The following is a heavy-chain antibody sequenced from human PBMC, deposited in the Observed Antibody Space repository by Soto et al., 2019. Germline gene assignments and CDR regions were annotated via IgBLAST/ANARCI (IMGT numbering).Heavy chain of an antibody. V-gene: IGHV4-39*01. D-gene: IGHD4-17*01. CDR1: GGSISSSSYY. Sequence: SETLSLTCTVSGGSISSSSYYWGWIRQPPGKGLEWIGSIYYSGSTYYNPSLKGRVTISVDTSKNQFSLKLSSVTAADTAVYYCARKGSHYGDYYDAFDIWGQGTMVTVSS. J-gene: IGHJ3*02. CDR2: IYYSGST. CDR3: ARKGSHYGDYYDAFDI.